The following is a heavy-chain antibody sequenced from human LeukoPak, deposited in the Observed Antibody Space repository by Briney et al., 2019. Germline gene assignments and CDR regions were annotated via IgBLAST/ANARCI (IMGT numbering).Heavy chain of an antibody. V-gene: IGHV3-9*01. Sequence: PGGSLRLSCAASGFTFDDYAMHWVRQAPGKGLEWVSGISWNSGSIGYADSVKGRFTISRDNAKNSLYLQMNSLRAEDTALYYCAKDIRAVAGVFDYWGQGTLVTVSS. D-gene: IGHD6-19*01. CDR1: GFTFDDYA. CDR3: AKDIRAVAGVFDY. CDR2: ISWNSGSI. J-gene: IGHJ4*02.